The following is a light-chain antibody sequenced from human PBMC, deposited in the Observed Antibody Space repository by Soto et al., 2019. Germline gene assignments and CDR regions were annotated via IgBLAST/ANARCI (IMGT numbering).Light chain of an antibody. CDR1: QRVSSK. V-gene: IGKV3D-15*01. J-gene: IGKJ1*01. CDR2: GAS. CDR3: QQYNNWPRT. Sequence: EIVMTQSPATLSVSPGERATLSCRASQRVSSKLAWYQQKPGQAPRLLIYGASSRATGIPDRFSGSGSGTDFTLTISSLQSEDFAVYYCQQYNNWPRTFGQGTKVDIK.